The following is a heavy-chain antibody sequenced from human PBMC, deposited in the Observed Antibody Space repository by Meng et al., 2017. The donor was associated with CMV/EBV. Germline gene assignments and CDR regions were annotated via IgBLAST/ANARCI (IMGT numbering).Heavy chain of an antibody. CDR1: GFTFSSYE. Sequence: GESLKISCAASGFTFSSYEMNWVRQAPGKGLEWVSSISSSSSYIYYADSVKGRFTISRDNAKNSLYLQMNSLRAEDTAVYYCAREVRIAAAGTSAFDIWGQGTMVTVSS. CDR2: ISSSSSYI. J-gene: IGHJ3*02. D-gene: IGHD6-13*01. V-gene: IGHV3-21*01. CDR3: AREVRIAAAGTSAFDI.